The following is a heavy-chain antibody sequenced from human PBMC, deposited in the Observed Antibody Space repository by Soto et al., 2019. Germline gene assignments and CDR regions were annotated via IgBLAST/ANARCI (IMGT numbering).Heavy chain of an antibody. J-gene: IGHJ4*02. CDR3: TTVSLNYYDSSGYYLDY. CDR1: GFTFSNAW. D-gene: IGHD3-22*01. V-gene: IGHV3-15*07. CDR2: IKSKTDGGTT. Sequence: GESLKISCAASGFTFSNAWMNWVRQAPGKGLEWVGRIKSKTDGGTTDYAAPVKGRFTIPRDDSKNTLYLQMNSLKTEDTAVYYCTTVSLNYYDSSGYYLDYWGQGTLVTVSS.